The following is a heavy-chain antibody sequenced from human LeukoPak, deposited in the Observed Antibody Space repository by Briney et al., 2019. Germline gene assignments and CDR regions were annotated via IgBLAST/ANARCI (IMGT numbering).Heavy chain of an antibody. CDR2: IYPRDSDI. D-gene: IGHD5-12*01. V-gene: IGHV5-51*01. CDR3: ARLRGYSGYDFRSPNDY. Sequence: GESLKISCKGSGYNFSKYWIGWVRQMPGKGLEWMGIIYPRDSDIRYNPSFQGQVTISADKSISTAYLQWSSLKASDTAMYYCARLRGYSGYDFRSPNDYWGQGTLVTVSS. J-gene: IGHJ4*02. CDR1: GYNFSKYW.